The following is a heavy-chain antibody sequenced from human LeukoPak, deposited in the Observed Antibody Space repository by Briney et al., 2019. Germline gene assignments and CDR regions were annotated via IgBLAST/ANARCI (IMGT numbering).Heavy chain of an antibody. J-gene: IGHJ3*02. CDR2: IIPILGIA. CDR3: ARTGYSSSQDAFDI. Sequence: SVKVSCKASGGTFSSYAISWVRQAPGQGLEWMGRIIPILGIANYAQKFRGRVTITADKSTSTAYMELSSLRSEDTAVYYCARTGYSSSQDAFDIWGQGTMVTVSS. V-gene: IGHV1-69*04. D-gene: IGHD6-13*01. CDR1: GGTFSSYA.